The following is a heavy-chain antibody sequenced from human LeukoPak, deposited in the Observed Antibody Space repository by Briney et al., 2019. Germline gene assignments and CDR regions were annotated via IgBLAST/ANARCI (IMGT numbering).Heavy chain of an antibody. CDR2: ISAYNGNT. CDR1: GYTFTSYG. J-gene: IGHJ4*02. V-gene: IGHV1-18*01. D-gene: IGHD6-19*01. Sequence: ASVKVSCKASGYTFTSYGISWVRQAPGQGLERMGWISAYNGNTNYAQKLQGRVTMTTDTSTSTAYMELRSLRSDDTAVYYCARDDIAVAGTPFDYWGQGTLVTVSS. CDR3: ARDDIAVAGTPFDY.